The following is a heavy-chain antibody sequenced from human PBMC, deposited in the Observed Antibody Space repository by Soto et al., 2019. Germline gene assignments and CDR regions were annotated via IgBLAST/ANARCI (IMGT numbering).Heavy chain of an antibody. V-gene: IGHV4-4*02. D-gene: IGHD6-19*01. CDR3: AYSSGWWRLDV. Sequence: QVHLQESGPGLVKPSGTLSLTCGVSGGSINNGYWWTWVRQSPGKGLEWIGEKHHSGSTNYNLSLKSRVSISLDKSKNQFSLILSSVTAADTAVYYCAYSSGWWRLDVWGQGTTVTVSS. CDR1: GGSINNGYW. CDR2: KHHSGST. J-gene: IGHJ6*02.